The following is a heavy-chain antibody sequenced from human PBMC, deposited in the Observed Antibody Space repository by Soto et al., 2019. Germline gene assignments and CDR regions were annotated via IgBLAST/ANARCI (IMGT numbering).Heavy chain of an antibody. V-gene: IGHV4-31*03. J-gene: IGHJ5*02. D-gene: IGHD3-3*01. CDR1: GGFTSSGGYY. CDR2: IYYSGST. Sequence: SETLYLTCTVSGGFTSSGGYYWSCIRQQPRKGLEWIGYIYYSGSTYYNPSLKSRVTISVDTSKNQFSLKLSSVTAADTAVYYCCFLDTHWTFDPWGQGTLVTVSS. CDR3: CFLDTHWTFDP.